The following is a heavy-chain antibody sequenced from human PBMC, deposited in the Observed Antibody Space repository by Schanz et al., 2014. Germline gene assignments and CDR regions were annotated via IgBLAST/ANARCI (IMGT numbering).Heavy chain of an antibody. J-gene: IGHJ4*02. CDR3: ARGRTFDY. CDR2: LTGSGTTT. V-gene: IGHV3-23*01. CDR1: GFSFRKSA. Sequence: EVHLLESGGGLVQPGGSLRLSCAASGFSFRKSAMSWVRQAPGKGLEWVSALTGSGTTTYYADSVKGRFTISRDNPKKTLYLQMNSLRAEDTAVYYCARGRTFDYWGQGTLVTVSS.